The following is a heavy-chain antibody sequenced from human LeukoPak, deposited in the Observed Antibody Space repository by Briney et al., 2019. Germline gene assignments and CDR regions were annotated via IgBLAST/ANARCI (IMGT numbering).Heavy chain of an antibody. CDR2: INPNSGGT. D-gene: IGHD5-18*01. CDR3: ARDTAMVTYWFDP. Sequence: ASVKVSCKASGYIFTGHYMHWVRQAPGQGLEWMGWINPNSGGTKYAQKFQGRVTMTRGTSISTAYMELTRLRSDDTAVYYCARDTAMVTYWFDPWGQGTLVTVSS. CDR1: GYIFTGHY. V-gene: IGHV1-2*02. J-gene: IGHJ5*02.